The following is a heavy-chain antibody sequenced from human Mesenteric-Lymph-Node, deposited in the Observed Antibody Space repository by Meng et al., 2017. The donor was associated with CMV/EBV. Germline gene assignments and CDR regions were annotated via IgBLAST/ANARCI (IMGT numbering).Heavy chain of an antibody. CDR1: GFTVSSNY. V-gene: IGHV3-53*05. Sequence: GESLKISCAASGFTVSSNYMSWVRQAPGKGLEWVSVIYSGGSTYYADSVKGRFTISRDNSKNTLYLQMNSLRAEDTAVYYCAKGGEWLAFDYWGQGTLVTVSS. J-gene: IGHJ4*02. CDR2: IYSGGST. CDR3: AKGGEWLAFDY. D-gene: IGHD6-19*01.